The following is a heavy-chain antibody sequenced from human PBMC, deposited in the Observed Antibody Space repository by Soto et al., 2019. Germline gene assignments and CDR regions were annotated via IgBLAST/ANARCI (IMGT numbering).Heavy chain of an antibody. V-gene: IGHV4-61*01. CDR2: IYYSGST. J-gene: IGHJ4*02. CDR3: ARVTDGQIGIFDY. Sequence: SETLSLTCTVSGGSVSSGSYYWSWIRQPPGKGLEWIGYIYYSGSTNYNPSLKSRVTISVDTSKSQFSLKLSSVTAADTAVYYCARVTDGQIGIFDYWGQGTLVTVSS. CDR1: GGSVSSGSYY. D-gene: IGHD3-3*02.